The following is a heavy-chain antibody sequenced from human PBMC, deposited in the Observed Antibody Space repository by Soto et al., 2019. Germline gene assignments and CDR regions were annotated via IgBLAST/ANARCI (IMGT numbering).Heavy chain of an antibody. CDR2: ISYGGTA. D-gene: IGHD3-10*01. Sequence: SETLSLTCSVSGASVTNYYWSWIRQSPGKGLEWIGYISYGGTANFNSSLKGRVTVSVDMSKNQFSLTLNSVTAADTAVYYCAMYYGHGQDYWGQGTRVTVSS. J-gene: IGHJ4*02. CDR1: GASVTNYY. CDR3: AMYYGHGQDY. V-gene: IGHV4-59*02.